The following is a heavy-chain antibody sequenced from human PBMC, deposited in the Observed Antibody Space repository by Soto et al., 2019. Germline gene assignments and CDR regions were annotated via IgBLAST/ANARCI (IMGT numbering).Heavy chain of an antibody. D-gene: IGHD3-9*01. CDR1: GFTFSSYG. J-gene: IGHJ3*02. V-gene: IGHV3-33*01. CDR2: IWYDGSNK. Sequence: GGSLRLSCAASGFTFSSYGMHWVRQAPGKGLEWVAVIWYDGSNKYYADSVKGRFTISRDNSKNTLYLQMNSLRAEDTAVYYCARVLRYFDRHYAFDIWGQGTMVTVSS. CDR3: ARVLRYFDRHYAFDI.